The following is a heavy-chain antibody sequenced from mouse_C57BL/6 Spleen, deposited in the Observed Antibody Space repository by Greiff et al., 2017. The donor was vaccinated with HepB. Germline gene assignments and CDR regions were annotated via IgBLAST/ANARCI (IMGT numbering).Heavy chain of an antibody. CDR3: ARDYGSSWRYFDV. Sequence: VQLQQPGAELVKPGASVKMSCKASGYTFTSYWITWVKQRPGQGLEWIGDIYPGSGSTNYNEKFKSKATLTVDTSSSTAYMQLSSLTSEDSAVYYCARDYGSSWRYFDVWGTGTTVTVSS. CDR2: IYPGSGST. D-gene: IGHD1-1*01. V-gene: IGHV1-55*01. CDR1: GYTFTSYW. J-gene: IGHJ1*03.